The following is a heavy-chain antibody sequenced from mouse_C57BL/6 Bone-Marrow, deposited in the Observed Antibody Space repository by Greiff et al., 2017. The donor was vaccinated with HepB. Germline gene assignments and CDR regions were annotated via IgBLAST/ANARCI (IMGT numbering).Heavy chain of an antibody. Sequence: EVQLQQSGPELVKPGASVKISCKASGYSFTGYYMNWVKQSPEKSLEWIGEINPSTGGTTYNQKFKATATLTVDKSSSTAYMQLKSLTSEDSAVYYCARSADGYSYYFDYWGQGTTLTVSS. CDR2: INPSTGGT. V-gene: IGHV1-42*01. CDR1: GYSFTGYY. J-gene: IGHJ2*01. CDR3: ARSADGYSYYFDY. D-gene: IGHD2-3*01.